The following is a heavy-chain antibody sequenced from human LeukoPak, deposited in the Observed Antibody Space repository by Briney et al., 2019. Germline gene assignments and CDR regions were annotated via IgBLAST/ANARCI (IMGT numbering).Heavy chain of an antibody. CDR3: VHPSNEWYFDY. CDR1: GFSLNTSGMS. J-gene: IGHJ4*02. V-gene: IGHV2-5*02. CDR2: IYWDGDK. D-gene: IGHD3-3*01. Sequence: SGPTLVKPTQTLTVTCNFSGFSLNTSGMSVGWIRQPPGKALEWLTLIYWDGDKRYSPSLTSRLTITKDTSKSQVVLTMTNMDPVDTATYFCVHPSNEWYFDYWGQGTLVTVSS.